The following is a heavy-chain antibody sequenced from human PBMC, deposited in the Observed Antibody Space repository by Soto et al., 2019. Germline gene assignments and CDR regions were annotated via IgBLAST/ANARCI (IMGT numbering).Heavy chain of an antibody. CDR2: ISSNGVGT. V-gene: IGHV3-64*01. Sequence: GSLRLSCAASGFTLSGYAMDWVRQAPGKGLEYVSGISSNGVGTYYATSVQGRFTISRDTSENTVHLQMDSLRAEDTAVYYCARDDVLCDGGRCYGVPLDVWGKGTKVTVSS. D-gene: IGHD2-15*01. CDR1: GFTLSGYA. J-gene: IGHJ6*04. CDR3: ARDDVLCDGGRCYGVPLDV.